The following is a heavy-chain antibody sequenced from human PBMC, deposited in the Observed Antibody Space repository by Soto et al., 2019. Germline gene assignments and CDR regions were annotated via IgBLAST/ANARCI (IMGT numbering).Heavy chain of an antibody. J-gene: IGHJ4*02. CDR3: ARGHGRFAH. V-gene: IGHV4-34*01. CDR2: INHSGFT. Sequence: ETLSLTCDVSGGSFTDYYWSWIRQPPGKGLEWIGEINHSGFTNYNPSLTGRVTISLDTSKSQFSLKLSSLTAADTAFYFCARGHGRFAHWGQGTLVTVPS. CDR1: GGSFTDYY.